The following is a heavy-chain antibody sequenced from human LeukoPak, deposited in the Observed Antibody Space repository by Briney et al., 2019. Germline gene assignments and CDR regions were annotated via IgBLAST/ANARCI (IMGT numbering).Heavy chain of an antibody. CDR2: INPNSGGT. Sequence: GASVKVSCKASGYTFTGYYMHWVRQAPGQGLEWMGWINPNSGGTNYAQKFQGRVTMTRDTSISTAYMELSRLRSDDTAVYYCAKVPVFRVVILHYFDYWGQGTLVTVSS. D-gene: IGHD3-3*01. CDR1: GYTFTGYY. J-gene: IGHJ4*02. V-gene: IGHV1-2*02. CDR3: AKVPVFRVVILHYFDY.